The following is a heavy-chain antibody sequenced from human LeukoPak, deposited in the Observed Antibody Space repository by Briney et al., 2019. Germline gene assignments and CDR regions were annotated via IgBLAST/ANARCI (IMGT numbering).Heavy chain of an antibody. D-gene: IGHD2-15*01. CDR1: GGSLTTYY. V-gene: IGHV4-59*01. CDR2: INYSGTT. J-gene: IGHJ2*01. CDR3: ARDPRLYCSGSSCFQSYYFDL. Sequence: SETLSLTCTVSGGSLTTYYWSWMRQPPGQGLEWIGCINYSGTTNYNPSLKNRVTISVDTSKNHFSLRLTSVTAADTAVYYCARDPRLYCSGSSCFQSYYFDLWGLGALVTVSS.